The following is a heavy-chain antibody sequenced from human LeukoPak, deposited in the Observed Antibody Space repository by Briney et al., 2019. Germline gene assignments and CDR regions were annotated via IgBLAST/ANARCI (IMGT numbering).Heavy chain of an antibody. CDR1: GGSISSGGYY. CDR3: ARAKAPPCGGDCYTVISYYYYGMDV. D-gene: IGHD2-21*02. J-gene: IGHJ6*04. CDR2: IYYGGST. V-gene: IGHV4-31*03. Sequence: SQTLSLTCTVSGGSISSGGYYWSWIRQHPGKGLEWIGYIYYGGSTYYNPSLKSRVTISVDTSKNQFSLKLSSVTAADTAVYYCARAKAPPCGGDCYTVISYYYYGMDVWGKGTTVTVSS.